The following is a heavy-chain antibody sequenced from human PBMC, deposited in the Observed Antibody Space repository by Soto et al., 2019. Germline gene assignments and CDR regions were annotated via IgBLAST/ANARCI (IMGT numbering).Heavy chain of an antibody. V-gene: IGHV3-49*03. CDR2: IRSKAYGGTT. CDR1: GFTFGDYA. J-gene: IGHJ6*03. D-gene: IGHD3-16*01. CDR3: TRDSRGGGLRVYYYYMDV. Sequence: GGSLRLSCTASGFTFGDYAMSWFRQAPGKGLEWVGFIRSKAYGGTTEYAASVKGRFTILRDDSKRIAYLQMNSLKTEDTAVYYCTRDSRGGGLRVYYYYMDVWGKGTTVTVSS.